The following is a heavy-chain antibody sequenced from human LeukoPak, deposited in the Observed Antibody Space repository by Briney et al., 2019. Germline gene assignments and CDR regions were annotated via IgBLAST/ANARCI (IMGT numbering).Heavy chain of an antibody. CDR2: MSWKSDNI. CDR3: AKPARTDYADY. V-gene: IGHV3-9*01. J-gene: IGHJ4*02. D-gene: IGHD1-14*01. CDR1: GFTFDDYA. Sequence: GGSLRLSCAASGFTFDDYAMHWVRQAPGKGLEWVSGMSWKSDNIGYADSVKGRFTISRDNAKNSLYLQMNSLRPEDTAVYYCAKPARTDYADYWGQGTLVTVSS.